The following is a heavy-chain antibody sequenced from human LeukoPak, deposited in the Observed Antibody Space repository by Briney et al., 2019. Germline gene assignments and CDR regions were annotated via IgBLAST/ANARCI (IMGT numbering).Heavy chain of an antibody. D-gene: IGHD5-18*01. V-gene: IGHV1-18*01. CDR1: GYTFTSYG. CDR2: ISAYNGNT. J-gene: IGHJ4*02. CDR3: ARGGFDTAMVNYFDY. Sequence: ASVKVSCKASGYTFTSYGISWVRQAPGQGLEGMGWISAYNGNTNYAQKLQGRVTMTTDTSTSTAYMELRSLRSDDPAVYYCARGGFDTAMVNYFDYWGQGTLVTVSS.